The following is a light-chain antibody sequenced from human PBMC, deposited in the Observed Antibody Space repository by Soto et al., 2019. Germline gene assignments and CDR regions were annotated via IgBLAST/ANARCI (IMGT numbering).Light chain of an antibody. CDR1: QSISSW. CDR3: QQYNSYSLT. V-gene: IGKV1-5*01. J-gene: IGKJ1*01. CDR2: XXS. Sequence: DIQMTQSPSTLSAYVGDRXXXXXXASQSISSWLAWYQQKPGKAXXLLIYXXSXLXTGVPSRWSGSGSGTEXTLTISSLQPXDFATYYCQQYNSYSLTFGQGTKVDIK.